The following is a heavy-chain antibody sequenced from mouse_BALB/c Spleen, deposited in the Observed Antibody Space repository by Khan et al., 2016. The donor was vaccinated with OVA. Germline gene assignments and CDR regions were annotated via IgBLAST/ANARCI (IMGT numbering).Heavy chain of an antibody. V-gene: IGHV1S136*01. CDR2: INPYNGGT. CDR1: GYIFTNYV. J-gene: IGHJ2*01. CDR3: ARGNWQSYYFDY. D-gene: IGHD4-1*01. Sequence: VQLQQSGPELGKPGASMKMSCKPSGYIFTNYVLHWVKQKPGQGLEWIGYINPYNGGTKYNEKFKGKATLASDKSSITAYLELSSLTSEDSAVYYCARGNWQSYYFDYWGQGTTLTLSS.